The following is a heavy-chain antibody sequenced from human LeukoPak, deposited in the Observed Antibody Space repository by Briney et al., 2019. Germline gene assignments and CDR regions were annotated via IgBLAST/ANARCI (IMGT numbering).Heavy chain of an antibody. CDR1: GFTFSDYY. CDR2: ISSSGSTI. CDR3: ARASSTAMVRTYYYYYYMDV. V-gene: IGHV3-11*04. Sequence: PGGSLRLSCAVSGFTFSDYYMSWIRQAPGKGLEWVSYISSSGSTIYYADSVKGRFTISRDNAKNSLYLQMNSLRAEDTAVYYCARASSTAMVRTYYYYYYMDVWGKGTTVTVSS. J-gene: IGHJ6*03. D-gene: IGHD5-18*01.